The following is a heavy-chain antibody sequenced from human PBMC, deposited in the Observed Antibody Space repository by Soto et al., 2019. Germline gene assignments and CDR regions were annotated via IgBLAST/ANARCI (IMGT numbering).Heavy chain of an antibody. CDR1: GGTFSSYA. CDR2: IIPIFGTA. D-gene: IGHD5-18*01. CDR3: AREDTAMVSSYYGTDV. V-gene: IGHV1-69*06. Sequence: QVQLVQSGAEVKKPGSSVKVSCKASGGTFSSYAISWVRQAPGQGLEWMGGIIPIFGTANYAQKFQGRVTITADKSTSTAYMELSSLRSEDTAVYYCAREDTAMVSSYYGTDVWGQGTTVTVSS. J-gene: IGHJ6*02.